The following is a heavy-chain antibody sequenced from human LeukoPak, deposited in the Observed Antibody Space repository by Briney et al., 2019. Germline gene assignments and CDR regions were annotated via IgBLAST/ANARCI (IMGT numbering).Heavy chain of an antibody. CDR3: ARVPDIAARPRDT. J-gene: IGHJ5*02. CDR1: GGSFSDYY. D-gene: IGHD1-1*01. Sequence: SETLSLTCAVYGGSFSDYYWTLVRQTPGKGPGGIGEVSHTGLTGSNPSLKSRVTIFVDPSKKQFSLRMTSVAAADTGVYYCARVPDIAARPRDTWGPGTLVTVSS. CDR2: VSHTGLT. V-gene: IGHV4-34*01.